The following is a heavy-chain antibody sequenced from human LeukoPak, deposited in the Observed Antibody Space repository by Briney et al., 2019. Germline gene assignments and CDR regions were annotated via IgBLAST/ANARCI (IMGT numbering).Heavy chain of an antibody. CDR3: AREMEVVNIGKPTDAFDI. V-gene: IGHV1-69*13. Sequence: SVKVSCKASGGTFSSYAISWVRQAPGQGLEWMGGIIPIFGTANYAQKFQGRVTITADESTSTAYMELSSLRSEDTAVYYCAREMEVVNIGKPTDAFDIWGQGTMVTVSS. J-gene: IGHJ3*02. CDR2: IIPIFGTA. D-gene: IGHD3-3*01. CDR1: GGTFSSYA.